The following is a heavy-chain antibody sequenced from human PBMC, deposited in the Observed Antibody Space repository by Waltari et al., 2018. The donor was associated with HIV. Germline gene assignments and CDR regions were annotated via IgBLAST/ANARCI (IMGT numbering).Heavy chain of an antibody. CDR1: GFTFISYW. CDR3: ARGGGAAAGTVDY. V-gene: IGHV3-7*01. J-gene: IGHJ4*02. Sequence: EVQLVESGGGLVQPGGSLRLSCAASGFTFISYWMSWFRQAPGKGLEWVANIRPDGNDKYYVDSVKGRFTISRDNVKNSLYLQMNTLRAEDTAVYYCARGGGAAAGTVDYWGQGTLVTVSS. D-gene: IGHD6-13*01. CDR2: IRPDGNDK.